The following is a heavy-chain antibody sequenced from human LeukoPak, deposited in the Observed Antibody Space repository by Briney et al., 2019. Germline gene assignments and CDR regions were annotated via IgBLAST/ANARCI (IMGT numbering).Heavy chain of an antibody. CDR2: IYYSGSI. CDR3: ARDGGVAAAGTG. V-gene: IGHV4-30-4*01. CDR1: GGSISSGDYY. J-gene: IGHJ4*02. Sequence: PSQTLSLTCTVSGGSISSGDYYWSWIRQPPGKGLEWIGYIYYSGSIYYNPSLKSRVTISVDTSKNQFSLKLSSVTAADTAVYYCARDGGVAAAGTGWGQGTLVTVSS. D-gene: IGHD6-13*01.